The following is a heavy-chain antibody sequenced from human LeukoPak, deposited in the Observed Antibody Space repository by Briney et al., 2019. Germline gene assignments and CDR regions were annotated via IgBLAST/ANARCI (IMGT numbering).Heavy chain of an antibody. CDR1: GGSFSGYY. J-gene: IGHJ6*02. D-gene: IGHD2-2*01. CDR2: INHSGST. Sequence: SETLSLTCAVYGGSFSGYYWSWIRQPPGKGLEWIGEINHSGSTNYNPSPKSRVTISVDTSKNQFSLKLSSVTAADTAVYYCARGVSSTSCCPHYYYYGMDVWGQGTTVTVSS. CDR3: ARGVSSTSCCPHYYYYGMDV. V-gene: IGHV4-34*01.